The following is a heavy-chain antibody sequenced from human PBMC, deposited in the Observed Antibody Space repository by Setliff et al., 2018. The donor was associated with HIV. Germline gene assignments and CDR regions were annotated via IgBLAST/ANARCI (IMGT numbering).Heavy chain of an antibody. CDR1: GASISSSSYH. Sequence: SETLSLTCTVSGASISSSSYHWGWIRQPPGKGLEWIGSISYSGSTNYNPSLKRRVTLSVKTSKNQFSLKLNSVTAADTAVYYCARKFYYDSGGFYYENWYFDLWGRGTLVTVSS. CDR2: ISYSGST. D-gene: IGHD3-22*01. J-gene: IGHJ2*01. CDR3: ARKFYYDSGGFYYENWYFDL. V-gene: IGHV4-39*07.